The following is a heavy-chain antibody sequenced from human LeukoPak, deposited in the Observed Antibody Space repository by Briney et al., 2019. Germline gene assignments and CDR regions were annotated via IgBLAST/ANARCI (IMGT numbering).Heavy chain of an antibody. CDR2: IYSSGST. CDR3: AAIAVTGGDYFDP. D-gene: IGHD6-19*01. V-gene: IGHV4-4*07. CDR1: GDSITRFY. Sequence: SETLSLTCSVSGDSITRFYWSWIRQAAGKGLEWIGRIYSSGSTNYNPSLKSRVAMSIDMSKNRLSLKMNSMTAADTAVYFCAAIAVTGGDYFDPWGQGTLVTVSS. J-gene: IGHJ5*02.